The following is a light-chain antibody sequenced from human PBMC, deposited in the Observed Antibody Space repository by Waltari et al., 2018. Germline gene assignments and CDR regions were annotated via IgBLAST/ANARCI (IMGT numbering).Light chain of an antibody. CDR1: DSDVGAYDF. CDR2: EVS. V-gene: IGLV2-14*01. CDR3: CSYAGGYTRWV. J-gene: IGLJ3*02. Sequence: QSALTQPASVSGSPGQSITISCSGTDSDVGAYDFVSWYQQHPGKAPHLIIYEVSNRPSGISNRFSASKSGNTASLTISGLQAEDEADYYCCSYAGGYTRWVFGGGTKLTVL.